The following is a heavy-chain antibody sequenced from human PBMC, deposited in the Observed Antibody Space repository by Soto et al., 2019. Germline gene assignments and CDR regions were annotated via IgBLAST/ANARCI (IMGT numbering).Heavy chain of an antibody. D-gene: IGHD1-7*01. V-gene: IGHV1-69*06. J-gene: IGHJ6*02. Sequence: QVRLAQSGAEVKKPGSLVKVSCKASGGTFSDSGVTWVRQAPRQGLEWVGAILPKFGKTNYAQKLQGRVAIIADKSPDTVFLEVSRLRSDDTAVYFCARVTELGTGYAMDVWGQGTTVIVSS. CDR1: GGTFSDSG. CDR2: ILPKFGKT. CDR3: ARVTELGTGYAMDV.